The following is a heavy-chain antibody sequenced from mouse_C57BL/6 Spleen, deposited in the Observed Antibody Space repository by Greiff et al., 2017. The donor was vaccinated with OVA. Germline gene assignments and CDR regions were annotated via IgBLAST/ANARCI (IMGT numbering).Heavy chain of an antibody. CDR3: ARSLRGYDGFAY. CDR2: INPNNGGT. J-gene: IGHJ3*01. CDR1: GYTFTDYN. V-gene: IGHV1-18*01. Sequence: DVQLQASGPELVKPGASVKIPCKASGYTFTDYNMDWVKQSHGKSLEWIGDINPNNGGTIYNQKFKGKATLTVDKSSSTAYMELRSLTSEDTAVYYCARSLRGYDGFAYWGQGTLVTVSA. D-gene: IGHD2-2*01.